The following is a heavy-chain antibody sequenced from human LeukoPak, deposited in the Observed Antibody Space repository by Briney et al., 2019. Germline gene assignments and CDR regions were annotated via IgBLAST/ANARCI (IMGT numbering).Heavy chain of an antibody. D-gene: IGHD6-13*01. CDR2: IYYSGST. Sequence: SETLSLTCTVSGGSIGSYYWSWIRQPPGKGLEWIGYIYYSGSTNYNPSLKSRVTISEDTSKKKFSLKVSSVTAADTAVYYCARLGEVSSSWDQYGMDVWGQGTTVTVSS. CDR1: GGSIGSYY. V-gene: IGHV4-59*08. J-gene: IGHJ6*02. CDR3: ARLGEVSSSWDQYGMDV.